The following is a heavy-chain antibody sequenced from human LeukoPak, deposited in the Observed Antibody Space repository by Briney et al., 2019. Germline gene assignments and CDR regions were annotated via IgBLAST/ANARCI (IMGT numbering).Heavy chain of an antibody. Sequence: GGFLRLSCAASGFIFSTYGMHWVRQAPGKGLEWVAFIRYDGGNKYYADSVKGRFTISRDNSKNTLYLQMNSLRAEDTAVFYCAKDRSGSYSQGLDYWGQGTLVTVSS. CDR2: IRYDGGNK. V-gene: IGHV3-30*02. D-gene: IGHD1-26*01. J-gene: IGHJ4*02. CDR1: GFIFSTYG. CDR3: AKDRSGSYSQGLDY.